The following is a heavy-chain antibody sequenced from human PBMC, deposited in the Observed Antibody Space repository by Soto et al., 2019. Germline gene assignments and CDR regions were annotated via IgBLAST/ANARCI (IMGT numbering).Heavy chain of an antibody. CDR1: GGSISSGGYS. J-gene: IGHJ6*02. V-gene: IGHV4-30-2*01. D-gene: IGHD3-3*01. CDR2: IYHSGST. Sequence: QLQLQESGSGLVKPSQTLSLTCAVSGGSISSGGYSWSWIRQPPGKGLEWIGYIYHSGSTYHNPSLKSRVTISVDRSKNQFSLKLSSVTAADTAVYYCARAWVRIFGVYGMDVWGQGTTVTVSS. CDR3: ARAWVRIFGVYGMDV.